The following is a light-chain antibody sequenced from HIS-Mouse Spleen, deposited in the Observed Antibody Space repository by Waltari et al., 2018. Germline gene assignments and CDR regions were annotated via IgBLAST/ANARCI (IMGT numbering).Light chain of an antibody. CDR1: QSVSSN. Sequence: EIVMTQSPATLSVSPGERATLPCSANQSVSSNLAWYQQKPGQAPRLLIYGASPRATGIPARFSGSGSGTEFTLTISSMQSEDFAVYYCQQYNNWPWTFGQGTKVEIK. CDR2: GAS. J-gene: IGKJ1*01. CDR3: QQYNNWPWT. V-gene: IGKV3-15*01.